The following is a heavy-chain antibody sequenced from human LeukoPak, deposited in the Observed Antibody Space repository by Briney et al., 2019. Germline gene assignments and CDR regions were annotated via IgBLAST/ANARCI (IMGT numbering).Heavy chain of an antibody. CDR1: GFTFSNEA. D-gene: IGHD2-21*02. V-gene: IGHV3-23*01. CDR2: ISPGGGTT. Sequence: GGSLRLSCAVSGFTFSNEAMGWVRQLRGGGLEWVSTISPGGGTTYYAESMKGRFTISRDNSKSTLYLEMTSLRVEDTAVYYCAKESLRSPNSFDYWGLGTLVTVSS. CDR3: AKESLRSPNSFDY. J-gene: IGHJ4*02.